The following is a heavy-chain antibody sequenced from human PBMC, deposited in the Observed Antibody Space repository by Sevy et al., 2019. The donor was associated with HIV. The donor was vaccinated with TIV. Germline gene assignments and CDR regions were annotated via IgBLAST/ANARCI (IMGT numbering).Heavy chain of an antibody. CDR2: ISGSGGST. D-gene: IGHD3-10*01. Sequence: GGSLRLSCAASGFSFSSYAMSWVRQTPGKGLEWVSAISGSGGSTYYAYSVKGRFTISRDNSKNTLYLQMNSLIAEDTAVYYCAKGGFTMVRGVFDYWGQGTLVTVSS. CDR3: AKGGFTMVRGVFDY. V-gene: IGHV3-23*01. CDR1: GFSFSSYA. J-gene: IGHJ4*02.